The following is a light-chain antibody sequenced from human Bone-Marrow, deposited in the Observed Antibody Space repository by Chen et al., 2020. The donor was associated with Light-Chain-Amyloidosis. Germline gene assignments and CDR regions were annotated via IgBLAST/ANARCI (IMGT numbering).Light chain of an antibody. Sequence: SYELTQPPPVSVSPRPTATITCSGDDLPTKYAYWYQQKPGQAPVLVIHRDTERPSGISERFSGSSSGTTATLTISGVQAEDEADYHCQSADSSGTYEVIFGGGTKLTVL. CDR1: DLPTKY. CDR3: QSADSSGTYEVI. J-gene: IGLJ2*01. CDR2: RDT. V-gene: IGLV3-25*03.